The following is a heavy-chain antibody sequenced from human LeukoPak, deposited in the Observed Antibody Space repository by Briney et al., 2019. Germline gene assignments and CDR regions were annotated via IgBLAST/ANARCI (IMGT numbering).Heavy chain of an antibody. Sequence: GGSLRLSCAASGFTFSSYGMHWVRQAPGKGLEWVAFIRYDGSNKYYADSVKGRFTISRDNPKNTLYLQMNSLRAEDTAVYYCAKETYYYDSSGYLIEYFQHWGQGTLVTVSS. D-gene: IGHD3-22*01. CDR1: GFTFSSYG. J-gene: IGHJ1*01. V-gene: IGHV3-30*02. CDR2: IRYDGSNK. CDR3: AKETYYYDSSGYLIEYFQH.